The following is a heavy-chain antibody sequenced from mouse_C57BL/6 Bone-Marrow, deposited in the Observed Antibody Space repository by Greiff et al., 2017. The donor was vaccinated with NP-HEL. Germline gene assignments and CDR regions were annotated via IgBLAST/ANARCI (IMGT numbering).Heavy chain of an antibody. Sequence: QVQLQQSGAELVRPGSSVKLSCKASGYTFTSYWMDWVKQRPGQGLEWIGNIYPSDSETHYNQKFKDKATLTVDKSSSTAYMQLSSLTSEDSAVYYCARETPYAMDYWGQGTSVTVSS. V-gene: IGHV1-61*01. CDR3: ARETPYAMDY. J-gene: IGHJ4*01. CDR2: IYPSDSET. CDR1: GYTFTSYW.